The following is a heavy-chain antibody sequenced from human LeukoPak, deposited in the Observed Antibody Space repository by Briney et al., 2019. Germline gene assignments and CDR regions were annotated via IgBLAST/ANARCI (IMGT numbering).Heavy chain of an antibody. CDR1: GGSITSNSYS. V-gene: IGHV4-39*01. D-gene: IGHD5-18*01. Sequence: KPSETLSLTCTVSGGSITSNSYSWGWIRQPPGKGLQWIMTLSDAGTYYSYPFRRSRVTMPVARSKTQFSLKLTSVTATDTAVYYCARLRGGVQLWGDWGQGTLVTVS. J-gene: IGHJ4*02. CDR2: LSDAGTY. CDR3: ARLRGGVQLWGD.